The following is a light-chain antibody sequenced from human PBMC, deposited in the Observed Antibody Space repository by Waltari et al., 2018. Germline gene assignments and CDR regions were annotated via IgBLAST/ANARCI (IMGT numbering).Light chain of an antibody. CDR2: DVY. CDR1: SSAVGAVYY. Sequence: QSALTQPASVSGSPGQSIPISCTGTSSAVGAVYYVSWYQQYPGKAPKLIIFDVYRRPSGVSTLFSGSKSGNTASLTISGLQAEDEADYYCSSYSTTSAPYVFGTGTKVTVL. J-gene: IGLJ1*01. V-gene: IGLV2-14*01. CDR3: SSYSTTSAPYV.